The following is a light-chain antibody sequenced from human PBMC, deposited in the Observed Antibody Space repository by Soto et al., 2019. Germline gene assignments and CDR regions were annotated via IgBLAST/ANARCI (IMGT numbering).Light chain of an antibody. V-gene: IGLV2-14*01. CDR2: EVS. CDR1: SSDVGDYNY. CDR3: SSYTSSSILV. J-gene: IGLJ1*01. Sequence: QSALTQPGSVSGSPGQSITISCTGTSSDVGDYNYVSWYQQHPGKAPKLMIYEVSNRPSGVSNRFSGSKSGNTASLTISGLQAEDEADYYCSSYTSSSILVFGTGTKVTVL.